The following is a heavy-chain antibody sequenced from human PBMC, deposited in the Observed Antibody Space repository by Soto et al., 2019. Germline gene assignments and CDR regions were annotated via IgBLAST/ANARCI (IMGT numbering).Heavy chain of an antibody. Sequence: QVQLQESGPGLVKPSETLSLTCTVSGVSVSSGSFYWAWIRQPPGKGLEWIGFGSYSGTTNYKPSLKSRVTISVDTSRSQISLKVSSLTAADTAVYYCARGATVTQYDYWGQGTLVTASS. V-gene: IGHV4-61*01. CDR1: GVSVSSGSFY. D-gene: IGHD4-17*01. CDR3: ARGATVTQYDY. CDR2: GSYSGTT. J-gene: IGHJ4*02.